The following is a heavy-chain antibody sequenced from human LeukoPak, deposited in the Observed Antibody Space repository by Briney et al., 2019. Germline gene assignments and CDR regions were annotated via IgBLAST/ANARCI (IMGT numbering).Heavy chain of an antibody. Sequence: GASLKISCKGSGYIFTHYWIGWVRPMPGKGLEWMGIIYPGDSDTRYSPSFQGQVTISADKSISTAYLQWSSLKASDTAMYYCARRSYDYYYMDVWGKGTTVSVSS. CDR3: ARRSYDYYYMDV. J-gene: IGHJ6*03. V-gene: IGHV5-51*01. CDR2: IYPGDSDT. CDR1: GYIFTHYW.